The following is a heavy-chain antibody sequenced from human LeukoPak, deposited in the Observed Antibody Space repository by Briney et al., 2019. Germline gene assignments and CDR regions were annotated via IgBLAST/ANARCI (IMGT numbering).Heavy chain of an antibody. CDR1: GGSISSSSYY. V-gene: IGHV4-39*07. CDR2: IYYSGST. J-gene: IGHJ4*02. Sequence: SETLSLTCTVSGGSISSSSYYWGWIRQPPGKGLEWLGSIYYSGSTYYNPSLKSRVTISVDTSKNQFSLKLSSVTAADTAVYYCARVFLSGWYLKYFDYWGQGTLVTVSS. D-gene: IGHD6-19*01. CDR3: ARVFLSGWYLKYFDY.